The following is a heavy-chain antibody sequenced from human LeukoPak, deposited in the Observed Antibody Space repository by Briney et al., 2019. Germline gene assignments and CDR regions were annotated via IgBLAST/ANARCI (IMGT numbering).Heavy chain of an antibody. CDR3: ARDGVEFYNWFDP. J-gene: IGHJ5*02. D-gene: IGHD2-21*01. V-gene: IGHV3-20*04. CDR2: INWNGGST. Sequence: RPGGSPRLSCAASGFTFDDYGMSWVRQAPGKGLEWVSGINWNGGSTGYADSVKGRFTISRDNAKNTLYLQMNSLRAEDTAVYYCARDGVEFYNWFDPWGQGTLVTVSS. CDR1: GFTFDDYG.